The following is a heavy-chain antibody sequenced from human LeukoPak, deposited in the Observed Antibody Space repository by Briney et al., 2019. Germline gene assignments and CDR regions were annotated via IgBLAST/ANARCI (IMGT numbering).Heavy chain of an antibody. CDR3: AKGAYDYIEMGYFDY. V-gene: IGHV3-23*01. D-gene: IGHD5-12*01. CDR1: GFSLSNSA. CDR2: IIASSGST. Sequence: GESLRLSCAASGFSLSNSAMSWVRQAPGKGLEWVSLIIASSGSTFYADSVKGRFTISRDNSKNTLYLQVNSLRAEDTAVYYCAKGAYDYIEMGYFDYWGQGTLVTVSS. J-gene: IGHJ4*02.